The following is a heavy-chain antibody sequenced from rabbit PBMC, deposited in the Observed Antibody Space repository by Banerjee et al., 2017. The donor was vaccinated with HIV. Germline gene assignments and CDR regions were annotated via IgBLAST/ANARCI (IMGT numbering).Heavy chain of an antibody. CDR3: ARGGYVANSYYYGMDL. D-gene: IGHD8-1*01. CDR2: IHTDSSGTT. V-gene: IGHV1S45*01. CDR1: GFSFSSSYY. Sequence: QEQLVESGGGLVQPGGSLKLSCKASGFSFSSSYYMCWVRQAPGKGLEWSACIHTDSSGTTRYASWAKGRFTISKTSSTTVTLQMTSLTAADTATYFCARGGYVANSYYYGMDLWGPGTLVTVS. J-gene: IGHJ6*01.